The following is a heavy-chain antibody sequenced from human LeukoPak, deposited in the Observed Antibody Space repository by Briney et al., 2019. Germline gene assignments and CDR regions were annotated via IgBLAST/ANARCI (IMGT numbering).Heavy chain of an antibody. V-gene: IGHV3-66*01. D-gene: IGHD3-10*01. Sequence: GGSLRLSCAASGFTVSSNYMSWVRQAPGKGLEWVSVIYSGGSTDYKDSVKDRFIISRDNSKNTLYLQMNSLRAEDTAVYYCARDIGGSGSYNAFDIWGQGTMVTVSS. CDR3: ARDIGGSGSYNAFDI. J-gene: IGHJ3*02. CDR2: IYSGGST. CDR1: GFTVSSNY.